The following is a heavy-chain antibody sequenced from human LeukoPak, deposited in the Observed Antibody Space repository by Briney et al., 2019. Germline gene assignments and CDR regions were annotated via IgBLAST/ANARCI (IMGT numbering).Heavy chain of an antibody. CDR1: GGTFSSYA. CDR3: ARVCSSTSCYGSDY. D-gene: IGHD2-2*01. Sequence: GASVKVSCKASGGTFSSYAISWVRQAPGQGLEWMGRIIPILGIANYAQKFQGRVTITADKSTSTAYMELSSLRSEDTAVYYCARVCSSTSCYGSDYWGQGTLVTVSS. V-gene: IGHV1-69*04. J-gene: IGHJ4*02. CDR2: IIPILGIA.